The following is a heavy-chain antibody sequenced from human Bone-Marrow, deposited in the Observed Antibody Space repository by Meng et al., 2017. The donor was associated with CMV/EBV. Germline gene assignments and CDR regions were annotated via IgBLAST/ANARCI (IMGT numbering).Heavy chain of an antibody. J-gene: IGHJ4*02. CDR3: ASSRYSSSSWFDY. CDR2: VYYSTST. D-gene: IGHD6-6*01. V-gene: IGHV4-39*01. CDR1: GGSISSSIYY. Sequence: SETLSLTCTVSGGSISSSIYYWGWIRQPPGKGLEWIGSVYYSTSTYYDPSLKSRVTISVDTSKNQFSLKLPSMTAADTAVYYCASSRYSSSSWFDYWGQGPPVTVSS.